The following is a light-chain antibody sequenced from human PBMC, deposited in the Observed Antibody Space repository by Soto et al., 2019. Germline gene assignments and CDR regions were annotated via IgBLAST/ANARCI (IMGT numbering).Light chain of an antibody. CDR3: LQDYGDSWT. CDR2: AAS. Sequence: QMTQSPSSLSASVGEKIIITCRASRDVGSDVSWYQQKPGQAPKLLFYAASNLYTGVPSRFSGSRSGTEFTLTISSLQPKDFASYYCLQDYGDSWTFGQGTKVEIE. V-gene: IGKV1-6*01. J-gene: IGKJ1*01. CDR1: RDVGSD.